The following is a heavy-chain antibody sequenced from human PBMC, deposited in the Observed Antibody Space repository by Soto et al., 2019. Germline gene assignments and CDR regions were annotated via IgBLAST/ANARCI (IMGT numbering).Heavy chain of an antibody. CDR3: ARVYSGSYSDS. D-gene: IGHD1-26*01. CDR2: IFHSGST. J-gene: IGHJ4*02. CDR1: GGSISSNNW. Sequence: QVQLQESGPGLVKPSGTLSLTCAVSGGSISSNNWLSWVRQPPGKGLEWIGEIFHSGSTHYSPSLKSRVTRSVDKSKNHFSLNLTSVTAADPAVYYCARVYSGSYSDSWGQGTLVTVSS. V-gene: IGHV4-4*02.